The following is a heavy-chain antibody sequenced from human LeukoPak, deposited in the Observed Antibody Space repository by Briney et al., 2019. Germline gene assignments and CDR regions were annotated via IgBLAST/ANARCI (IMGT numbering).Heavy chain of an antibody. V-gene: IGHV3-23*01. J-gene: IGHJ6*03. D-gene: IGHD5-18*01. CDR1: GFTFSSYA. CDR3: AKSGGYSYARYYMDV. Sequence: PGGSLRLSCAASGFTFSSYAMSWVRQAPGKGLEWVSAISGSGGSTYYADSVKGRFTISRDNSKNTLYLQMNSLRAEDTAVYYCAKSGGYSYARYYMDVWGKGTTVTVFS. CDR2: ISGSGGST.